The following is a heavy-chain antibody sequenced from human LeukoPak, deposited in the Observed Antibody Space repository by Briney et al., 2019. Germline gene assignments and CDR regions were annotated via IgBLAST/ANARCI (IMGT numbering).Heavy chain of an antibody. CDR2: ISAYNGNT. J-gene: IGHJ6*03. CDR1: GYTFTSYG. V-gene: IGHV1-18*01. CDR3: ARVDTNGYYPYYYYYYMDV. D-gene: IGHD3-22*01. Sequence: ASVKVSCKASGYTFTSYGISWVRQAPGQGLEWMGWISAYNGNTNYAQKLQGRVTMTTDTSTSTAYMELRSLRSDDTAVYYCARVDTNGYYPYYYYYYMDVWGKGTTVTISS.